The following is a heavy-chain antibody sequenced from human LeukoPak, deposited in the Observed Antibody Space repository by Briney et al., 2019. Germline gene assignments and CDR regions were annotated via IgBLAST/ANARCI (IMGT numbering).Heavy chain of an antibody. Sequence: GGSLRLSCAASGFTVSSNYMSWVRQAPGKGLEWVSIIYSGGSGGRTYYADSVKGRFNISRDNSKNTLYLQMNSLRADDTAVYSCARGRQYSSGWYYFDLWGQGTLVTVSS. CDR2: IYSGGSGGRT. CDR1: GFTVSSNY. V-gene: IGHV3-53*01. D-gene: IGHD6-19*01. J-gene: IGHJ4*02. CDR3: ARGRQYSSGWYYFDL.